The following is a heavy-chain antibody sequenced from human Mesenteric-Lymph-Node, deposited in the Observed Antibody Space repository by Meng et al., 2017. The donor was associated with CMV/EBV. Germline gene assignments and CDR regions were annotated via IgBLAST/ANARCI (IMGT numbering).Heavy chain of an antibody. CDR2: IKQDGSEK. D-gene: IGHD1-26*01. Sequence: GGSLRLSCAASGFTFSSYGMHWVRQAPGKGLEWVANIKQDGSEKYYVDSVKGRFTISRDNAKNSLYLQMNSLRAEDTAVYYCARVGRDDYWGQGTLVTVSS. J-gene: IGHJ4*02. V-gene: IGHV3-7*01. CDR1: GFTFSSYG. CDR3: ARVGRDDY.